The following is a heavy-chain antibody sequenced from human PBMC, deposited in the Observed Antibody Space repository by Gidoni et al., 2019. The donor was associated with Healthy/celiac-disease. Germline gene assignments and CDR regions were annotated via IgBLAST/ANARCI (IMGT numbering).Heavy chain of an antibody. D-gene: IGHD3-3*01. Sequence: EVQLVESGGVVVQTGGSLRLSCAASGFTFDDYAIHWVLQAPGKGLEWVYCMSWDGGSTYYADSVKGRCTISRDNSKNSLYLQMNSLRAEDTALYYCAKDFSLEGKGLDYWGQGTLVTVSS. CDR2: MSWDGGST. CDR3: AKDFSLEGKGLDY. V-gene: IGHV3-43D*03. J-gene: IGHJ4*02. CDR1: GFTFDDYA.